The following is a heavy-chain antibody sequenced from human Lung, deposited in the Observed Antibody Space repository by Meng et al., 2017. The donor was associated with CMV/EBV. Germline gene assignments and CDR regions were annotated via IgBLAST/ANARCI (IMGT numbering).Heavy chain of an antibody. CDR1: GFSISPYA. Sequence: GESLKISCAASGFSISPYAMQWVRQAPGKGLEWVAVISFDASNKRYADSVKGRFAISRDNSKDTLYLEMNSLRTEDTAVYYCARDAVGGPTSRSGIGYFDQWGQGTLVTVSS. J-gene: IGHJ4*02. V-gene: IGHV3-30*01. D-gene: IGHD1-26*01. CDR3: ARDAVGGPTSRSGIGYFDQ. CDR2: ISFDASNK.